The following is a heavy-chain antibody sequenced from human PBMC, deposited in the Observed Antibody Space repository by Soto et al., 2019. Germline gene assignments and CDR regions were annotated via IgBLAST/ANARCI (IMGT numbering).Heavy chain of an antibody. V-gene: IGHV3-11*01. D-gene: IGHD2-2*01. Sequence: QVQLVESGGALVKPGGSLTLSCAASGFTFSKNYMTWVRQGPGKGLEWVSSISGSGSTIYYAASVKGRFTVSRDNANNSLHLQMNTLRAEDTALYFCARQTGGRHAALDVWGLGTMVTVSS. CDR2: ISGSGSTI. CDR1: GFTFSKNY. CDR3: ARQTGGRHAALDV. J-gene: IGHJ3*01.